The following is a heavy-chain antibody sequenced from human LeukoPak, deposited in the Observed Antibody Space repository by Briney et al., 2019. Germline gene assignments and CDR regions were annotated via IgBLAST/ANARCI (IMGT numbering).Heavy chain of an antibody. J-gene: IGHJ4*02. D-gene: IGHD3-22*01. CDR3: AKDRGSSTYYYDSSGYLN. CDR2: ISGSGGST. CDR1: GFTFSSYA. V-gene: IGHV3-23*01. Sequence: GGSLRLSCAASGFTFSSYAMSWVRQAPGKGLEWVSTISGSGGSTYYADFVKGRVTISRDNSKNTLYLQMNSPRAEDTAVYYCAKDRGSSTYYYDSSGYLNWGQGTLVTVSS.